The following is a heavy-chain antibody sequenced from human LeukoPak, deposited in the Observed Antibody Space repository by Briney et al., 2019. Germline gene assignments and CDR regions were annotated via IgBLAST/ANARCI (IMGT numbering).Heavy chain of an antibody. J-gene: IGHJ4*02. CDR2: VLPIFGIT. D-gene: IGHD4-17*01. Sequence: SVKVSCKASGGSFSSYGISWVRQAPGQGLEWMGGVLPIFGITNYAQRFQGRVTITADKSTSTAYMELSSLRSEDTAVYYCARASGTTTGPDYWGQGTLVTVSS. CDR3: ARASGTTTGPDY. CDR1: GGSFSSYG. V-gene: IGHV1-69*10.